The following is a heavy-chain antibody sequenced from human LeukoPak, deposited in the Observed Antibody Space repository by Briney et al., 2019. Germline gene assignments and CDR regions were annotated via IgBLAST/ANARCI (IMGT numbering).Heavy chain of an antibody. J-gene: IGHJ6*02. Sequence: ASETLSLTCSVSGGSISSYYWSWIRQPPGKGLEYIGYIYYSGSTNYNPSLKSRVTISVDTSKDQFSLNLTSVTAADTAVYYCGRLKCISTTCPSRYVMDVWGQGTTVTVSS. D-gene: IGHD2-2*01. CDR2: IYYSGST. CDR1: GGSISSYY. CDR3: GRLKCISTTCPSRYVMDV. V-gene: IGHV4-59*01.